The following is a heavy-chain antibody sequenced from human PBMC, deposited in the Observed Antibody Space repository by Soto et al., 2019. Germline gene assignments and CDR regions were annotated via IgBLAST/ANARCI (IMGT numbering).Heavy chain of an antibody. CDR2: IYSGGST. D-gene: IGHD3-3*01. J-gene: IGHJ6*02. CDR1: GFTVSSNY. V-gene: IGHV3-53*01. CDR3: ARGQRFLDYYYYGMDV. Sequence: LRLSCAASGFTVSSNYMSWVRQAPGKGLEWVSVIYSGGSTYYADSVKGRFTISRDNSKNTLYLQMNSLRAEDTAVYYCARGQRFLDYYYYGMDVWGQGTTVTVSS.